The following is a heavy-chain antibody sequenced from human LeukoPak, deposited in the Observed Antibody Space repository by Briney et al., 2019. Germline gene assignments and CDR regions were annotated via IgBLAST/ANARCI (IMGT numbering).Heavy chain of an antibody. D-gene: IGHD4-11*01. V-gene: IGHV3-11*01. CDR1: GFTFSDYY. CDR2: ISSSGSTI. CDR3: ARQTELQQHIYYYYGMDV. J-gene: IGHJ6*02. Sequence: GGSLRLSCAASGFTFSDYYMSWIRQAPVKGLEWVSYISSSGSTIYYADSVKGRFTISRDNAKNSLYLQMNSLRAEDTAVYYCARQTELQQHIYYYYGMDVWGQGTTVTVSS.